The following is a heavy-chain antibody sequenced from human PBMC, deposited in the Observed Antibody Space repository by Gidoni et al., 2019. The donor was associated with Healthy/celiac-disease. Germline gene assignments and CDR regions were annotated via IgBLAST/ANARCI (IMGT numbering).Heavy chain of an antibody. J-gene: IGHJ4*02. Sequence: VQLQESGPGLVKPSETLSLPCTVPGYSISSGYYWGWIRQPPGKGLEWIGSIYHSGSTFYNPSLKSRVTISVDTSKNQFSLKLSSVTAADTAVYYCARAEGYYYDSSGYMDYWGQGTLVTVSS. D-gene: IGHD3-22*01. CDR3: ARAEGYYYDSSGYMDY. V-gene: IGHV4-38-2*02. CDR1: GYSISSGYY. CDR2: IYHSGST.